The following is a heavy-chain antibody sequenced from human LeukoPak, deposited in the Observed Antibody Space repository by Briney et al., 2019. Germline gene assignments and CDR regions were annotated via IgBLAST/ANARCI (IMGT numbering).Heavy chain of an antibody. CDR3: GGSGTYYLGYFQH. J-gene: IGHJ1*01. V-gene: IGHV3-11*04. D-gene: IGHD3-10*01. CDR2: IIPSGSTT. Sequence: PGGSLRLSCAASGFTFSDYYMSWIRQAPGKGLEWVAYIIPSGSTTKYADSVKGRFTISRDNAKNSLCLQMNSLRAEDTAVYYCGGSGTYYLGYFQHWGQGTLVTVSS. CDR1: GFTFSDYY.